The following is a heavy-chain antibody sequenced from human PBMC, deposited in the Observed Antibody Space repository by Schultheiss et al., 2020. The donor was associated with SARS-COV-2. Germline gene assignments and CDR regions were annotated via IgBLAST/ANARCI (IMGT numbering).Heavy chain of an antibody. CDR2: IKSKTDGGTT. Sequence: GGSLRLSCAASGFTFSNAWMSWVRQAPGKGLEWVGRIKSKTDGGTTDYAAPVKGRFTISRDDSKNTLYLQMNSLRAEDTAVYYCAKDSERYQLLYGDYWGQGTLVTVSS. D-gene: IGHD2-2*02. CDR1: GFTFSNAW. J-gene: IGHJ4*02. V-gene: IGHV3-15*01. CDR3: AKDSERYQLLYGDY.